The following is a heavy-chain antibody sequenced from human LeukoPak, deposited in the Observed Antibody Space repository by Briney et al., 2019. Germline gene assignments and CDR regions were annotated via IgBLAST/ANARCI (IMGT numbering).Heavy chain of an antibody. CDR1: GFTFSSYS. Sequence: GGSLRLSCAASGFTFSSYSMNWVRQAPGKGLEWVSSISSSSYIYYADSVKGRFTISRDNAKNSLYLQMNSLRAEDTAVYYCASTYCTNGVCYWYYFDYWGQGTLVTVSS. CDR3: ASTYCTNGVCYWYYFDY. CDR2: ISSSSYI. V-gene: IGHV3-21*01. D-gene: IGHD2-8*01. J-gene: IGHJ4*02.